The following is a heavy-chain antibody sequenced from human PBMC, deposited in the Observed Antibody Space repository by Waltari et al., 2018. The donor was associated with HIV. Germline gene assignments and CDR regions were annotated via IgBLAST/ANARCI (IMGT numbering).Heavy chain of an antibody. D-gene: IGHD3-9*01. CDR2: MNPNSGNA. CDR1: EYTFSSFA. V-gene: IGHV1-8*01. J-gene: IGHJ4*02. Sequence: QVHLVQSGAEVKKPGASVKVSCRSSEYTFSSFAINWVRQATGQGLEWMGWMNPNSGNAGYSQKFQGRVTMTRDTSTRTAYMELTGLRSEDTAVYYCVTGGRLGAEGVSHDFWGQGTLVTVSS. CDR3: VTGGRLGAEGVSHDF.